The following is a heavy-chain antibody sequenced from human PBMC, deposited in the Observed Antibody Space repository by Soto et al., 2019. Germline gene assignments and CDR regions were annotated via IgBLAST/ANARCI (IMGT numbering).Heavy chain of an antibody. D-gene: IGHD3-3*01. CDR1: GGSISSSSYY. V-gene: IGHV4-39*01. CDR2: IYYSGST. J-gene: IGHJ4*02. Sequence: PSETLSLTCTVSGGSISSSSYYWGWIRQPPGKGLEWIGSIYYSGSTYYNPSLKSRVTISVDTSASTGYMEVSSLSSEDMAVYYCAVGPASGEFDYWGQGTLVTVSS. CDR3: AVGPASGEFDY.